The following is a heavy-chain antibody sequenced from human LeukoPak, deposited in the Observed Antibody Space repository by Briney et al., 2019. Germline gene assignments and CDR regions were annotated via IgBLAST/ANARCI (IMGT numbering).Heavy chain of an antibody. CDR2: INPNSGGT. D-gene: IGHD5-12*01. J-gene: IGHJ6*02. V-gene: IGHV1-2*04. CDR3: ARGDIVATRWYYYGMDV. CDR1: GYTFTGYY. Sequence: ASVKVSCKASGYTFTGYYIHWVRQAPGQGLEWMGWINPNSGGTNYAQKFQGWVTMTRDTSISTAYMELSRLRSDDTAVYYCARGDIVATRWYYYGMDVWGQGTTVTVSS.